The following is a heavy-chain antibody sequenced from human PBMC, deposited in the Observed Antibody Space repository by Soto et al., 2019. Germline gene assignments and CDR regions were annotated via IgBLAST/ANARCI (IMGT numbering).Heavy chain of an antibody. CDR1: GFTVSSNY. V-gene: IGHV3-53*01. CDR3: AKEGSPPFFQH. Sequence: PGGSLRLSCAASGFTVSSNYMSWVRQAPGKGLEWVSVIYSGGSTYYADSVKGRFTISRDNSKNTVSLLLNSLRADDTAVYYCAKEGSPPFFQHWGQGTLVTVSS. CDR2: IYSGGST. J-gene: IGHJ4*02. D-gene: IGHD3-10*01.